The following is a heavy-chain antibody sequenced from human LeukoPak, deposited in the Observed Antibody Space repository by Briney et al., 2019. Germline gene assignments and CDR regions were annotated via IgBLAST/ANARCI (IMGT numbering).Heavy chain of an antibody. Sequence: ASVKVSCKASGYTFTTYAVNWVRQAPGQGFGWMGWINTNTGNPTYAQGFTGRIVFSLDTSVSTAYLQISSLKAEDTAVYYCARDQGGYIYKGIDYWGQGTLVTVSS. CDR1: GYTFTTYA. D-gene: IGHD5-24*01. CDR2: INTNTGNP. V-gene: IGHV7-4-1*02. CDR3: ARDQGGYIYKGIDY. J-gene: IGHJ4*02.